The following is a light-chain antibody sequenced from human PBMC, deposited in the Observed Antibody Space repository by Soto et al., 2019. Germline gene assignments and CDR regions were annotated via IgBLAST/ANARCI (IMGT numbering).Light chain of an antibody. CDR3: QQYNSDSQT. Sequence: DLQMTQSPSTLSASVGDRVTITCRASQSISSWLAWYQQKPGKAPKLLIYKASTLESGVPSRFSGSGSGREFTLTISSLQPDDFATYYCQQYNSDSQTFGQGTKVEIK. CDR1: QSISSW. CDR2: KAS. V-gene: IGKV1-5*03. J-gene: IGKJ1*01.